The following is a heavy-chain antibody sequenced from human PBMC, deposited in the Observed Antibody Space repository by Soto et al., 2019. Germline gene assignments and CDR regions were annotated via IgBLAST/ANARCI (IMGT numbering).Heavy chain of an antibody. V-gene: IGHV1-45*02. CDR2: ITPFSGDV. D-gene: IGHD1-26*01. J-gene: IGHJ4*02. CDR1: GNTFTYRY. Sequence: QMQLVQSGAGVKKTGSTVTVSCKALGNTFTYRYLHWVRQAPGQALEWMGWITPFSGDVHYAQKFQERATITRARSINTAYMRMSSLRSEDTAMYYCASGGAGSGPFTWELPDHWGQGTLVTVSS. CDR3: ASGGAGSGPFTWELPDH.